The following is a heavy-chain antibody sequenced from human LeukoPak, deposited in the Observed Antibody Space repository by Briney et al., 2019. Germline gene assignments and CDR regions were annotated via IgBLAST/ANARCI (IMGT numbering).Heavy chain of an antibody. V-gene: IGHV4-34*01. D-gene: IGHD4-17*01. J-gene: IGHJ4*02. Sequence: SETLSLTCAVYGGSFSGYYWSWIRQPPGKGLEWIGEINYSGSTNYNPSLKSRVTISVDTSKNQFSLKLSSVTAADTAVYYCASRKSVTTVVTAPFDYWGQGTLVTVSS. CDR3: ASRKSVTTVVTAPFDY. CDR1: GGSFSGYY. CDR2: INYSGST.